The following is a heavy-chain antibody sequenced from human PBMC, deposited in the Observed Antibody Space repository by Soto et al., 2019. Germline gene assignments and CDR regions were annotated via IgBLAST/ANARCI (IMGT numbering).Heavy chain of an antibody. V-gene: IGHV1-18*01. CDR3: ARDLYHNDYGDY. CDR2: ISGFNGNT. D-gene: IGHD2-8*01. CDR1: GYTFASHG. Sequence: ASVKVSCKASGYTFASHGFSRVRQAPGQGLEWMGWISGFNGNTDYAQKFQGRVTLTTDTSASTAYMELSSLRSEDTAVYYCARDLYHNDYGDYWGQGTLVTVSS. J-gene: IGHJ4*02.